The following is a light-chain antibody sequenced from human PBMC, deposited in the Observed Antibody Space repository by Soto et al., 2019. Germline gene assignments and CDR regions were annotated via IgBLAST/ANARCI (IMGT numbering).Light chain of an antibody. J-gene: IGKJ5*01. V-gene: IGKV3-11*01. CDR2: DAS. CDR1: RSVRSY. Sequence: EIALTQSPATLALSPGERATLSCRASRSVRSYLAWYQQKPGQAPRLLIYDASNRAAGIPARFSGSGSETDFTLTISNLEPEDFAVYYCQQRYAWPPITFGQGTRLEIK. CDR3: QQRYAWPPIT.